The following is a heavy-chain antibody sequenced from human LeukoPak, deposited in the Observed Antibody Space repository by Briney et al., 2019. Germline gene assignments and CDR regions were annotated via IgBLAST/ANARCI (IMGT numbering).Heavy chain of an antibody. CDR1: GYAFITYG. Sequence: GASVKVSCKTSGYAFITYGITWVRQAPGQGLEWMGWMIAYNGNTKYAQKLQDRVTMTTDTSTRTAYLELRSLRSDDTAVYYCARVNYDILTGYYIPHTFDIWGQGTMVTVSS. J-gene: IGHJ3*02. D-gene: IGHD3-9*01. CDR2: MIAYNGNT. V-gene: IGHV1-18*01. CDR3: ARVNYDILTGYYIPHTFDI.